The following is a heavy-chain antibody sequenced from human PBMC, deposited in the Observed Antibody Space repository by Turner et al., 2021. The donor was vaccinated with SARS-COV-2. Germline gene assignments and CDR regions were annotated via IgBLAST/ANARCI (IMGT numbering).Heavy chain of an antibody. V-gene: IGHV6-1*01. CDR3: ARDSTYYTSGSRGVYGLDV. CDR1: GDCVSGNIVT. J-gene: IGHJ6*02. D-gene: IGHD3-10*01. CDR2: TYYRSQWYY. Sequence: VELQHSGPVLINPSQTRSVTCAISGDCVSGNIVTWNLISHSPSRCLEWLRRTYYRSQWYYDYGVYVKSRITIIAETSENQFSLHLNYETHEDTAVYYCARDSTYYTSGSRGVYGLDVWGQGTKVIVSS.